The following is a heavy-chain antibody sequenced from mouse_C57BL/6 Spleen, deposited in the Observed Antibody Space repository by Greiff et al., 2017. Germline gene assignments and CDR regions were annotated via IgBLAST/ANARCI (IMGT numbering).Heavy chain of an antibody. Sequence: QVQLKQSGPELVKPGASVKISCKASGYAFSSSWMNWVKQRPGKGLEWIGRIYPGDGDTNYNGKFKGKATLTADKSSSTAYMQLSSLTSEDSAVXFCARANYYGSSPLGYFDVWGTGTTVTVSS. CDR1: GYAFSSSW. CDR2: IYPGDGDT. J-gene: IGHJ1*03. D-gene: IGHD1-1*01. V-gene: IGHV1-82*01. CDR3: ARANYYGSSPLGYFDV.